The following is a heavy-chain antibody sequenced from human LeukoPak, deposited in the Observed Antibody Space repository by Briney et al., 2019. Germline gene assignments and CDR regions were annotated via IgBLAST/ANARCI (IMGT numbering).Heavy chain of an antibody. CDR3: ARGAFPTMTPYFDY. CDR2: ISAYNGNT. J-gene: IGHJ4*02. V-gene: IGHV1-18*01. D-gene: IGHD3-22*01. Sequence: ASVKVSRKASGYTFTSYGISWVRQAAGQGLEWMGWISAYNGNTNYAQKLQGRGTMTTDTSTSTAYMELRSPRSDDTAVYYCARGAFPTMTPYFDYWGQGTLVTVSS. CDR1: GYTFTSYG.